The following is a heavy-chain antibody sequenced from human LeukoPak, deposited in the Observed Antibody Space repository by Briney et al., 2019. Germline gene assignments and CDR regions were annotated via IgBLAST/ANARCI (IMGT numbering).Heavy chain of an antibody. V-gene: IGHV4-59*01. CDR2: IYYSGST. CDR1: GGSISSYY. J-gene: IGHJ3*02. CDR3: ARVDYDLDAFDI. D-gene: IGHD4-17*01. Sequence: PSETLSLTCTVSGGSISSYYWSWIRQPPGKGLEWIGYIYYSGSTNYNPSLKSRVTISVDTSKNQFSLKLSSVTAADTAVYYCARVDYDLDAFDIWGQGTMVTVSS.